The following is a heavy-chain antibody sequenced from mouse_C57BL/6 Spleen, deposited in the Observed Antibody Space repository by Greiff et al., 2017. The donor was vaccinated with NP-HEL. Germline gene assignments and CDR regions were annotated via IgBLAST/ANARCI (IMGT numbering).Heavy chain of an antibody. V-gene: IGHV1-50*01. Sequence: VQLQQPGAELVKPGASVKLSCKASGYTFTSYWMQWVKQRPGQGLEWIGEIDPSDSYTNYNQKFKGKATLTVDTSSSTAYMQLSSLTSEDSAVYYCARGDDGYSVAYWGQGTLVTVSA. CDR2: IDPSDSYT. CDR1: GYTFTSYW. J-gene: IGHJ3*01. CDR3: ARGDDGYSVAY. D-gene: IGHD2-3*01.